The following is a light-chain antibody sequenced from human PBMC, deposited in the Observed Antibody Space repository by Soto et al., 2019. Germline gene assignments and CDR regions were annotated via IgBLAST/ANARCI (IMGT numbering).Light chain of an antibody. CDR1: QSVSSSF. CDR2: GAS. V-gene: IGKV3-20*01. J-gene: IGKJ1*01. Sequence: EIVLTQSPGTLSLSPGERATLSCRASQSVSSSFVAWYQQKPGQAPMLLVYGASRRVTGVPDRFSGSGAGSDFTLTNSSLEPEDFALYYCQQYGSSPRTFGQGTKVEIK. CDR3: QQYGSSPRT.